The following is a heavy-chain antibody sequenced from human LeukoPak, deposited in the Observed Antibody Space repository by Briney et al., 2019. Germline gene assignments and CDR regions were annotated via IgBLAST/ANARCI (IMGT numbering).Heavy chain of an antibody. V-gene: IGHV1-18*01. D-gene: IGHD3-22*01. CDR2: ISAYNGNT. J-gene: IGHJ6*02. CDR1: GYTFTSYG. Sequence: ASVKVSCKASGYTFTSYGISWVRQAPGQGLEWMGWISAYNGNTSYAQKLQGRVTMTTDTSTSTAYMELRSLRSDDTAVYYCARDDRRLVITSSYYYYGMDVWGQGTTVTVSS. CDR3: ARDDRRLVITSSYYYYGMDV.